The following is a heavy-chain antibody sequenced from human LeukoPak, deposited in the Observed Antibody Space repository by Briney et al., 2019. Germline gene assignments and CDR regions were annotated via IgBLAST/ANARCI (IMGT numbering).Heavy chain of an antibody. V-gene: IGHV3-23*01. CDR3: ATYYYGSGGYYAHD. J-gene: IGHJ4*02. CDR2: ISGSGGST. CDR1: GLTFSNYA. D-gene: IGHD3-10*01. Sequence: GGSLRLSCAASGLTFSNYAMSWVRQAPGKGLEWVSAISGSGGSTYYADSVKGHFTISRDNSKNTLYLQMNSLRAEDTAVYYCATYYYGSGGYYAHDWGQGTLVTVSS.